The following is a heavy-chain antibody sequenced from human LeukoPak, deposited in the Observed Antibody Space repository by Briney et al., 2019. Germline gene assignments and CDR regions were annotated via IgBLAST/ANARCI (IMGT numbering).Heavy chain of an antibody. V-gene: IGHV1-8*01. Sequence: ATVKVSCKASGYTFTSYDINWVRQATGQGLEWMGWMNPNSGYTGYAQKFQGRVTMTRTTSITTAYMELSSLRSEDTAVYYCARTDGDLDYWDQGTLVTVSS. J-gene: IGHJ4*02. CDR2: MNPNSGYT. D-gene: IGHD4-17*01. CDR3: ARTDGDLDY. CDR1: GYTFTSYD.